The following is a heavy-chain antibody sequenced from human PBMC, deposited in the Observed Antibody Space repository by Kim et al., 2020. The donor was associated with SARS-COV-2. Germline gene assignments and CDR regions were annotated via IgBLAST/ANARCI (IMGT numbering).Heavy chain of an antibody. Sequence: SETLSLTCTVSGGSVSSGSYYWSWIRQPPGKGLEWIGYIYYSGSTNYNPSLKSRVTISVDTSKNQFSLKLSSVTAADTAVYYCARETIGRDLRFSLGFDPWGQGTLVTVSS. CDR3: ARETIGRDLRFSLGFDP. V-gene: IGHV4-61*01. CDR1: GGSVSSGSYY. D-gene: IGHD3-3*01. CDR2: IYYSGST. J-gene: IGHJ5*02.